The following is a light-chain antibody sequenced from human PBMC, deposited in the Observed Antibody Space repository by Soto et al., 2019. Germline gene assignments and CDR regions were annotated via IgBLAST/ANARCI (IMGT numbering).Light chain of an antibody. V-gene: IGKV1-5*01. CDR1: QGISTY. CDR2: DVS. J-gene: IGKJ2*01. CDR3: QQSYKTPHT. Sequence: DIQMTQSPSSLSASLGDRVTISCRASQGISTYLAWYQQKPGKAPTLLISDVSRLESGVPSRFSGSGSGTEFTLTISGLQPDDFATYYCQQSYKTPHTFGQGTKLETK.